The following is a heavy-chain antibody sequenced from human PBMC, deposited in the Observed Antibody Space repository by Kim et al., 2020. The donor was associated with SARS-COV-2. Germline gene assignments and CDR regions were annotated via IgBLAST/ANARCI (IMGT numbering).Heavy chain of an antibody. Sequence: SGGTNYAQKFQGRVTMTRDTSISTAYMELSRLRSDDTAVYYCARAVGVDYWGQGTLVTVSS. CDR3: ARAVGVDY. V-gene: IGHV1-2*02. D-gene: IGHD1-26*01. CDR2: SGGT. J-gene: IGHJ4*02.